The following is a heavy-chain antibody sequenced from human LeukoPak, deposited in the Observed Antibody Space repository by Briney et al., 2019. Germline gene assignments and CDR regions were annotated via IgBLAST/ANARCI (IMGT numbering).Heavy chain of an antibody. CDR2: IYTSGST. V-gene: IGHV4-4*07. D-gene: IGHD3-3*01. Sequence: NTSETLSLTCTVSGASISSYYWSWIRQPAGKGLEWIGRIYTSGSTNYNPSLKSRVTMSVDTSKNQFSLKLSSVTAADTAVYYCAKDFADAFDIWGQGTMVTVSS. J-gene: IGHJ3*02. CDR3: AKDFADAFDI. CDR1: GASISSYY.